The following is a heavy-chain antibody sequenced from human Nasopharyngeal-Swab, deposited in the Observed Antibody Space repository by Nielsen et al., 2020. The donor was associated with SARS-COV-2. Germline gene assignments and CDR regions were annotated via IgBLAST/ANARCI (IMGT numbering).Heavy chain of an antibody. Sequence: ESLKISCTVKGGSFSGFYWSWLRQAPGKEMEWIGDVTHSGRTNYNPSLKGRVSISMNTMTNQVSLDLASVTAADTAVYYCARDRSTTVSTAGWFDPWGQGTLVTVST. CDR2: VTHSGRT. V-gene: IGHV4-34*01. D-gene: IGHD4-11*01. CDR1: GGSFSGFY. CDR3: ARDRSTTVSTAGWFDP. J-gene: IGHJ5*02.